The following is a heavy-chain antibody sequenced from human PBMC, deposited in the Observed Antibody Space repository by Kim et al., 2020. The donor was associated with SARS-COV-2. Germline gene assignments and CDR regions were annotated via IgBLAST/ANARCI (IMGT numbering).Heavy chain of an antibody. Sequence: GGSLRLSCAASGFTFSSYAMHWVRQAPGKGLEWVAVISYDGSNKYYADSVKGRFTISRDNSKNTLYLQMNSLRAEDTAVYYCARDYSSSWLRPYYWGQGTLVTVSS. CDR2: ISYDGSNK. J-gene: IGHJ4*02. V-gene: IGHV3-30*04. D-gene: IGHD6-13*01. CDR1: GFTFSSYA. CDR3: ARDYSSSWLRPYY.